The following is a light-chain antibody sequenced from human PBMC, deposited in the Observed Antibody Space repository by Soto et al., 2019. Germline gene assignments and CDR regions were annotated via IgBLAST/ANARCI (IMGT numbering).Light chain of an antibody. V-gene: IGKV2D-29*01. CDR1: QSSLHTSNGMNY. J-gene: IGKJ4*01. CDR2: EVS. Sequence: EIVMTQSPDSLAVSLGERAAFNCKSSQSSLHTSNGMNYLAWYLQKPGQPPQLLIYEVSNRFSGVPDRFSGSGSGTDFTLKISRVEAEDVGVYYCMQSIQLPLTFGGGTKGDIK. CDR3: MQSIQLPLT.